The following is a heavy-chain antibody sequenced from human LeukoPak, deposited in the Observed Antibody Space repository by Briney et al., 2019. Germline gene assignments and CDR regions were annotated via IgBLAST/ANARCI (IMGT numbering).Heavy chain of an antibody. CDR1: GGSISSYY. V-gene: IGHV4-59*01. J-gene: IGHJ3*02. CDR2: ISYSGST. Sequence: SETLSLTCSVSGGSISSYYWSWIRQPPGKGLEWIGFISYSGSTNYNPPLKSRVTISVDTSKNQFSLKLSSVTAADTAVYYCARTYGDAFDIWGQGTMVTVSS. D-gene: IGHD4-17*01. CDR3: ARTYGDAFDI.